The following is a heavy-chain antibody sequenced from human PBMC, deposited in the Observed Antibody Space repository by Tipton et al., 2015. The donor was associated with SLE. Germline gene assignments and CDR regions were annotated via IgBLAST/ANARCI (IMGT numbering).Heavy chain of an antibody. V-gene: IGHV3-21*03. Sequence: SLRLSCAASGFTFSSYSMNWVRQAPGEGLEWVSSISSSSSYIYYTDSVKGRFTISRDNAKNSLYLQMNSLRAEDTAVYYCARDRGTMVQGVSFDSWGQGTLVTVSS. CDR1: GFTFSSYS. J-gene: IGHJ4*02. CDR2: ISSSSSYI. CDR3: ARDRGTMVQGVSFDS. D-gene: IGHD3-10*01.